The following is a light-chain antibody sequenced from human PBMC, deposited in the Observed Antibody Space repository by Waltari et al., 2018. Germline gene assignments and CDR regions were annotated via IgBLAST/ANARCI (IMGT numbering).Light chain of an antibody. V-gene: IGLV1-44*01. CDR1: SSNIGSNV. Sequence: QSVLTQPPSASGTPGQRVTISCSGRSSNIGSNVVNWYQQLPGTAPKLLIYRSNQRPSGVPDRFAGSKSESSASLAMSGLQSEDEADYYCAAWDGRLYGLWVFGGGTKLTVL. J-gene: IGLJ3*02. CDR2: RSN. CDR3: AAWDGRLYGLWV.